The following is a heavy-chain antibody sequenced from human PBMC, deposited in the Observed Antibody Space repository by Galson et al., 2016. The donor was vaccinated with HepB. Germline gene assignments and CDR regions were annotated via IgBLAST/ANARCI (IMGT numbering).Heavy chain of an antibody. V-gene: IGHV3-43D*03. D-gene: IGHD1-26*01. J-gene: IGHJ4*02. CDR3: AKASGSDYFFEH. CDR1: GFTFQDYV. CDR2: INWDGSAT. Sequence: SLRLSCAASGFTFQDYVIHWVRQRPRKGLEWVSLINWDGSATFYTESVKGRFTTSRDNSKNSLYLQMNSLTTEDTAFYFCAKASGSDYFFEHWGQGSLVTVSS.